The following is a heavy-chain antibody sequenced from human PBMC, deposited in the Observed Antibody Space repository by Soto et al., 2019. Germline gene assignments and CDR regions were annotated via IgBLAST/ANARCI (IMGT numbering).Heavy chain of an antibody. J-gene: IGHJ6*02. D-gene: IGHD2-15*01. V-gene: IGHV3-74*01. CDR2: INRDGSST. CDR1: GFTFSSYW. Sequence: GGSLRLSCAASGFTFSSYWMHWVRQAPGKGLVWVSRINRDGSSTSYADSVKGRFTISRDNAKNTLYLQMNSLRAEDTAVYYCAALGDIVVVVDEYGMDVWGQGTTVTVSS. CDR3: AALGDIVVVVDEYGMDV.